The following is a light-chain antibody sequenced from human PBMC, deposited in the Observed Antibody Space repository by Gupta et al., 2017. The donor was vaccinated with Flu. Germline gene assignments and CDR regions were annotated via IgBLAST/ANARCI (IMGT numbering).Light chain of an antibody. Sequence: DIQMTQSPSTLSASIGDRVTIPCRASQNVGSFVAWYQQKPGKAPRLLIYKASILESGVPSRFSGSGSGTEFSLTISSLQPDDFATYFCQQDNSFSNIFGLGTKMEIK. CDR2: KAS. CDR1: QNVGSF. V-gene: IGKV1-5*03. J-gene: IGKJ2*01. CDR3: QQDNSFSNI.